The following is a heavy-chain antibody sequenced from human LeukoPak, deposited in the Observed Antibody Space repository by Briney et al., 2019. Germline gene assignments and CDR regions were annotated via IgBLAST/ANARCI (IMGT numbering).Heavy chain of an antibody. Sequence: PSETLSLTCTVAAGSISSGRYYWSWIREPAGKGLEWIARIYTSGSTNYNPSLKSRVTISVDTSKNQFSLKLSSVTAADTAVYYCARDHRLSHYYYYMDVWGKGTTVTISS. D-gene: IGHD5/OR15-5a*01. V-gene: IGHV4-61*02. CDR2: IYTSGST. J-gene: IGHJ6*03. CDR1: AGSISSGRYY. CDR3: ARDHRLSHYYYYMDV.